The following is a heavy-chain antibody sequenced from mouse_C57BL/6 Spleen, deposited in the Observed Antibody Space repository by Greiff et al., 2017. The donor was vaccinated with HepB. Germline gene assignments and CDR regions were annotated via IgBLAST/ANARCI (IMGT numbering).Heavy chain of an antibody. CDR2: IHPNSGST. D-gene: IGHD1-1*01. Sequence: QVQLQQPGAELVKPGASVKLSCKASGYTFTSYWMHWVKQRPGQGLEWIGMIHPNSGSTNYNEKFKSKATLTVDKSSSTAYMQISSLTSEDSAVYYCARGGYYGSSYENYWGQGTTLTVSS. CDR3: ARGGYYGSSYENY. CDR1: GYTFTSYW. V-gene: IGHV1-64*01. J-gene: IGHJ2*01.